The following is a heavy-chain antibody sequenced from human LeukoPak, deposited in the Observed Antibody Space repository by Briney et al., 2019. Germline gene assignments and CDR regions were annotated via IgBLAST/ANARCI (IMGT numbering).Heavy chain of an antibody. Sequence: KVSCKASGYTFTSYYIHWVRQAPGQGLEWMGVINPSDGSTNYAQKYQDRVTMTRDTSTRTVYMQLSSLRSDDTAVYYCARDVAREFDYWGQGTLVTVSS. V-gene: IGHV1-46*01. CDR3: ARDVAREFDY. J-gene: IGHJ4*02. CDR2: INPSDGST. CDR1: GYTFTSYY.